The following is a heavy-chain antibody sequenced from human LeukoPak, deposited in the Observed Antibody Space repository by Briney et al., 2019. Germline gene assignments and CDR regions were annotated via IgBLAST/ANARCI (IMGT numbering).Heavy chain of an antibody. J-gene: IGHJ6*02. CDR2: IIPIFGTA. V-gene: IGHV1-69*13. Sequence: GASVKVSCKASGGTFSSYAISWVRQAPGQGLEWMGGIIPIFGTANYAQKFQGRVTITADESTSTAYMELSSLRSEDTAVYYCAGRDGLYASNSYNYGMDVWGQGTTVTVSS. CDR3: AGRDGLYASNSYNYGMDV. D-gene: IGHD2/OR15-2a*01. CDR1: GGTFSSYA.